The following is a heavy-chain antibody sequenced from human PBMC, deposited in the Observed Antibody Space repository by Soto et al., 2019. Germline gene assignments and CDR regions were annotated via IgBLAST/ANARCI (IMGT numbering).Heavy chain of an antibody. Sequence: QVLLQESGPGLVKPSETLSLTCTVSGASMTRDFWNWIRQSPGKGLEWIGYISHSGRTNYNPSFKSRVTMSVDKSQNQFSLRLSSVTAADTAVYYGGRERWGFSYDSWGQGALVTVSS. V-gene: IGHV4-59*01. CDR2: ISHSGRT. D-gene: IGHD5-18*01. CDR1: GASMTRDF. J-gene: IGHJ4*02. CDR3: GRERWGFSYDS.